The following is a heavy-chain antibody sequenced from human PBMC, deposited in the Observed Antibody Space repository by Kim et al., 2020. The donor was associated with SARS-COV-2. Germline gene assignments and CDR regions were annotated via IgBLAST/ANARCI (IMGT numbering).Heavy chain of an antibody. Sequence: SSTGYADSVKGRFTISRDNAKNTLYLQMNSLRAEDTAVYYCARGQTPQGYWGQGTLVTVSS. V-gene: IGHV3-74*01. CDR3: ARGQTPQGY. J-gene: IGHJ4*02. CDR2: SST.